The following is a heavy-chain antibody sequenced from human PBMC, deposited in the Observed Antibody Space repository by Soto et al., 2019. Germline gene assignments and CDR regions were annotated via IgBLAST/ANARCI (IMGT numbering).Heavy chain of an antibody. Sequence: QLQLQESGSGLVKSSETLSLTCAVSGGSISSGAYSWSWIRQPPGKGLEWIGDIYHSGSTYYNASLKSRVTISVDXXKXQXXLRLSSVTAADTAVYYCARVYYYDSTGYYWHTFDIWGQGTVVTVSS. J-gene: IGHJ3*02. CDR1: GGSISSGAYS. V-gene: IGHV4-30-2*01. CDR3: ARVYYYDSTGYYWHTFDI. CDR2: IYHSGST. D-gene: IGHD3-22*01.